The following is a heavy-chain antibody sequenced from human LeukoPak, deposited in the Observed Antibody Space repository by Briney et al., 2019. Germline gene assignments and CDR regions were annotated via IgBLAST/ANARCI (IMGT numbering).Heavy chain of an antibody. J-gene: IGHJ5*02. CDR3: ARGGTMVRGVIGWFDP. V-gene: IGHV4-39*07. Sequence: SETLSLTCTVSGVSISSSNSYWGWIRQPPGKGLEWIGSIYYSGNTYYNASLKSQVSISIDTSKNQFSLKLNSVTAADTAVYYCARGGTMVRGVIGWFDPWGQGTLVTVSS. D-gene: IGHD3-10*01. CDR2: IYYSGNT. CDR1: GVSISSSNSY.